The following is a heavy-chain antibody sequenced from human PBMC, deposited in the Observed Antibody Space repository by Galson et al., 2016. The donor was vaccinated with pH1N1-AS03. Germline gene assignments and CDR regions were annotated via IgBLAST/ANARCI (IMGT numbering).Heavy chain of an antibody. CDR1: GGSMRSSNYY. V-gene: IGHV4-39*01. CDR3: VSQIMSGPRIGVVCYGMDL. CDR2: VYYSRTT. Sequence: ETLSLTCSVSGGSMRSSNYYWGWIRQPPGKGLEWIGTVYYSRTTYVHPSLESRVTMSVDTYQNQFSLRMSSVTVAASAVYYCVSQIMSGPRIGVVCYGMDLWGQGALGTVSS. D-gene: IGHD2-2*01. J-gene: IGHJ4*02.